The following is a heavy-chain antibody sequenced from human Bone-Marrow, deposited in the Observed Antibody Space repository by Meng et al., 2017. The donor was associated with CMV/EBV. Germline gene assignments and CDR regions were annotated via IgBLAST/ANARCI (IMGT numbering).Heavy chain of an antibody. J-gene: IGHJ6*02. V-gene: IGHV4-59*01. Sequence: GSLRLSCTVSGGSISSYYWSWIRQPPGKGLEWIGYIYYSGSTNYNPSLKSRVTISVDTSKNQFSLKLSSVTAADTAVYYCARGHLSRGNSGYYYYGMDVWGQGTTVTVSS. CDR2: IYYSGST. D-gene: IGHD4-23*01. CDR3: ARGHLSRGNSGYYYYGMDV. CDR1: GGSISSYY.